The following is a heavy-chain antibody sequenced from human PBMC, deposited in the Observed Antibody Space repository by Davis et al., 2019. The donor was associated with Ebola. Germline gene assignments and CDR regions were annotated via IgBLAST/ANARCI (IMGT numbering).Heavy chain of an antibody. CDR1: DYTFTTYD. D-gene: IGHD6-6*01. J-gene: IGHJ4*02. CDR3: AREGIAAPFDY. CDR2: MNPNSGNT. V-gene: IGHV1-8*01. Sequence: AASVKVSCKASDYTFTTYDINWVRQATGQGLEWMGWMNPNSGNTGYAQKFQGRVTMTRNTSISTAYMELSSLRSEDTAVYYCAREGIAAPFDYWGQGTLVTVSS.